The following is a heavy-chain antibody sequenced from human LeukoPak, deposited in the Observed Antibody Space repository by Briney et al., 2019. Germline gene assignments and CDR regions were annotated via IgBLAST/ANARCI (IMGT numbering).Heavy chain of an antibody. J-gene: IGHJ6*02. V-gene: IGHV4-34*01. CDR1: GGSFSGYY. D-gene: IGHD2-21*02. CDR3: ARQHIVVVTAIMRVGYYYYGMDV. CDR2: INHSGST. Sequence: SETLSLTCAVYGGSFSGYYWSWIRQPPGKGLEWIGEINHSGSTNYRPSLKSRVTISVEPSKNQFSLKLSSVTAADTAVYYCARQHIVVVTAIMRVGYYYYGMDVWGQGTTVTVSS.